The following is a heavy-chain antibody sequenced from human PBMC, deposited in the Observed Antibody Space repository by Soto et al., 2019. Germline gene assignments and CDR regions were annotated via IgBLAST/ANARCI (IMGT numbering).Heavy chain of an antibody. CDR3: AKDLYRTYYYYYYGMDV. D-gene: IGHD2-2*02. J-gene: IGHJ6*02. Sequence: GGSLRLSCAASGFTFSSYGMHWVRQAPGKGLEWVTVISYDGSNKYYADSVKGLFTISRDNSKNTLYLQMNSLRAEDTAVYYCAKDLYRTYYYYYYGMDVWGQGTTVTVSS. CDR1: GFTFSSYG. V-gene: IGHV3-30*18. CDR2: ISYDGSNK.